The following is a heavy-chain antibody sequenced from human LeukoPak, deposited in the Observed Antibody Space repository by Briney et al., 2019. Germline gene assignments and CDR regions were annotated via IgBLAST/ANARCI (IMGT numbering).Heavy chain of an antibody. V-gene: IGHV4-59*01. Sequence: SETLSLTCTVSGGSISSYYWSWIRQPPGKGLEWIGYIYYSGSTNYNPSLKSRVTISVGTSKNQFSLKLSSVTAADTAVYYCARSKGTGTTRHNYYYYYYYMDVWGKGTTVTVSS. J-gene: IGHJ6*03. D-gene: IGHD1-7*01. CDR3: ARSKGTGTTRHNYYYYYYYMDV. CDR2: IYYSGST. CDR1: GGSISSYY.